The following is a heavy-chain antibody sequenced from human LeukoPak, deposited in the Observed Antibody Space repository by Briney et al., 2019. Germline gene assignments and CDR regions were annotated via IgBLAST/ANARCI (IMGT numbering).Heavy chain of an antibody. CDR3: GRNGIGVAPPLFWFDY. CDR1: GFTFSSYT. V-gene: IGHV3-33*01. J-gene: IGHJ4*02. Sequence: PWGSLRLSCAASGFTFSSYTMSWVRQAPGKGLEWVAVIWYDGSNKYYADSVKGRFTISRDNSKNTLHLQMNSLRAEDTAVYYCGRNGIGVAPPLFWFDYWGQGTLVTVSS. CDR2: IWYDGSNK. D-gene: IGHD6-19*01.